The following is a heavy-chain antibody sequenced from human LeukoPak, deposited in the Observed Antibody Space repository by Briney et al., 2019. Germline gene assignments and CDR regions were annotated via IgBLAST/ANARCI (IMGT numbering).Heavy chain of an antibody. J-gene: IGHJ4*02. Sequence: PGASLRLSCAASGFTFSSYAMSWVRQAPGKGLEWVSAISGSGGSTYYADSVKGRFTISRDNSKNTLYLQMNSLRAEDTAVYYCAKDLYYDSSGYLFGYWGQGTLVTVSS. CDR1: GFTFSSYA. CDR3: AKDLYYDSSGYLFGY. CDR2: ISGSGGST. D-gene: IGHD3-22*01. V-gene: IGHV3-23*01.